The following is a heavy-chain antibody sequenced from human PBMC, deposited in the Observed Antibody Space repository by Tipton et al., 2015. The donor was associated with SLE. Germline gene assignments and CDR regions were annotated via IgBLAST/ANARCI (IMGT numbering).Heavy chain of an antibody. CDR3: ARVGRELPPYYYYYGMDV. V-gene: IGHV3-30-3*01. CDR2: ISYDGSNK. Sequence: SLRLSCAASGFTFSSYAMHWVRQAPGKGLEWVAVISYDGSNKYYADSVKGRFTISRDNSKNTLYLQMNSLRAEDTAVHYCARVGRELPPYYYYYGMDVWGQGTTVTASS. D-gene: IGHD1-26*01. J-gene: IGHJ6*02. CDR1: GFTFSSYA.